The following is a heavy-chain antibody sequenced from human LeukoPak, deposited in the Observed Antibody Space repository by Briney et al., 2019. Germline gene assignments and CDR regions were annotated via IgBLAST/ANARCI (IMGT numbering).Heavy chain of an antibody. J-gene: IGHJ4*02. CDR3: ARVNYYDSSGYPPYFDY. D-gene: IGHD3-22*01. CDR1: GYSFTSYW. Sequence: GESLKISCKGSGYSFTSYWIGWVRQMPGKGLEWMGIIYPGDSDTRYSPSFQGQVTISAGKSISTAYLQWSSLKASDTAMYYCARVNYYDSSGYPPYFDYWGRGTLVTVSS. CDR2: IYPGDSDT. V-gene: IGHV5-51*01.